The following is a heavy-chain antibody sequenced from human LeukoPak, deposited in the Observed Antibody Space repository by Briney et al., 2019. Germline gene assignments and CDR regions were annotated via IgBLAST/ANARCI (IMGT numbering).Heavy chain of an antibody. Sequence: GGSLRLSCAASGFTVSSNYMSWVRQAPGKGPEWLSVISSADNTYYADSVKGRFTISRNNSKNTLYLQMNSLRAEDTAVYYCARDGITGTQGFDYWGQGTLVTVST. D-gene: IGHD1-7*01. CDR3: ARDGITGTQGFDY. J-gene: IGHJ4*02. CDR1: GFTVSSNY. CDR2: ISSADNT. V-gene: IGHV3-53*01.